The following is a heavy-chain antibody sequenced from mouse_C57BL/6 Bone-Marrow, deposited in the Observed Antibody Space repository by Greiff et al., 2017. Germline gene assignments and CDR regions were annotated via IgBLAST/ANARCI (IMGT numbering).Heavy chain of an antibody. CDR2: ISNGGGST. D-gene: IGHD2-1*01. V-gene: IGHV5-12*01. Sequence: EVQVVESGGGLVQPGGSLKLSCAASGFTFSDYYMYWVRQTPEKRLEWVAYISNGGGSTYYPDTVKGRFTISRDTAKNTLYLQMSRLKSEDTAMYYCGRQGYYGKERAMDGWGQGASVTVSS. CDR1: GFTFSDYY. J-gene: IGHJ4*01. CDR3: GRQGYYGKERAMDG.